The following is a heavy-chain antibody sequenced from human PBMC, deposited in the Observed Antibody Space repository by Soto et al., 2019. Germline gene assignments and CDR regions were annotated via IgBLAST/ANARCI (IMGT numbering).Heavy chain of an antibody. CDR1: GFTFDDYA. CDR2: ISWDGGST. D-gene: IGHD5-18*01. V-gene: IGHV3-43D*04. J-gene: IGHJ4*02. CDR3: AKDMGYSYGPGFDY. Sequence: EVQLVESGGVVVQPGGSLRLSCAASGFTFDDYAMHWVRQAPGKGLEWVSLISWDGGSTYYAESVKGRFTISRDNSKNSLYLQMNSLRAEDTALYYCAKDMGYSYGPGFDYWGQGTLVTVSS.